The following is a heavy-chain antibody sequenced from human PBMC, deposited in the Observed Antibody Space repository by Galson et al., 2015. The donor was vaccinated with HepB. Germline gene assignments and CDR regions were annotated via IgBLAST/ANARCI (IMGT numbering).Heavy chain of an antibody. V-gene: IGHV2-5*02. CDR2: IYWDDDK. Sequence: PALVKPTQTLTLTCTFSGFSLSTSGVGVGWIRQPPGKALEWLALIYWDDDKRYSPSLKSRLTITKDTSKNQVVLTMTNMDPVDTATYYCAHRRGGIAAGRAYYFDYWGQGTLVTVSS. CDR1: GFSLSTSGVG. J-gene: IGHJ4*02. D-gene: IGHD6-13*01. CDR3: AHRRGGIAAGRAYYFDY.